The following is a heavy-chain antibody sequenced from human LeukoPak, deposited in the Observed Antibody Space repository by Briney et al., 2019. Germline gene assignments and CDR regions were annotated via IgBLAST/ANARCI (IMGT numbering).Heavy chain of an antibody. J-gene: IGHJ6*02. D-gene: IGHD3-22*01. CDR1: GGSISSYY. Sequence: SSETLSLTCTVSGGSISSYYWSWIRQPPGKGLEWIGYIYYSGSTNYNPSLKSRVTISVDTSKNQFSLKLSSVTAADTAVYYCARVVRRDSSGYYRSYYYYGMDVWGQGTTVTVSS. CDR3: ARVVRRDSSGYYRSYYYYGMDV. CDR2: IYYSGST. V-gene: IGHV4-59*01.